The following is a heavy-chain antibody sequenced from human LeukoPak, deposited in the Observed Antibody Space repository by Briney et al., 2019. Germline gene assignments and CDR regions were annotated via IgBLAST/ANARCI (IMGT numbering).Heavy chain of an antibody. Sequence: GASVKVSCKASGYTFTSYAMNWVRQAPGQGLEWMGWINTNTGNPTYAQGFTGRFVFSLDTSVSTAYLQISSLKAEDTAVYYCARAPFYPGYYGSGSLLHYQFDYWGQGTLVTVSS. CDR1: GYTFTSYA. CDR3: ARAPFYPGYYGSGSLLHYQFDY. CDR2: INTNTGNP. J-gene: IGHJ4*02. D-gene: IGHD3-10*01. V-gene: IGHV7-4-1*02.